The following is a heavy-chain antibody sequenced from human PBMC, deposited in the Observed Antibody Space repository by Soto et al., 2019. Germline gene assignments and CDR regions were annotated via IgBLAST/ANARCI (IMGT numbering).Heavy chain of an antibody. Sequence: SETLSLTCPVSGGSISSYYWCWFRQPPGKGLEWIGYIYHSGSTNYNPSLKSRVTISVDRSKNQFSLKLSSVTAADTAVYYCARAGGGSTMGDFDYWGQGTLLTVSS. CDR2: IYHSGST. V-gene: IGHV4-59*12. J-gene: IGHJ4*02. D-gene: IGHD2-15*01. CDR3: ARAGGGSTMGDFDY. CDR1: GGSISSYY.